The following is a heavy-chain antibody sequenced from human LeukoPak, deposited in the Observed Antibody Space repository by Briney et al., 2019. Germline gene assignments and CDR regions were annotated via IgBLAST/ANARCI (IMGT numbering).Heavy chain of an antibody. CDR3: AREYYDILTGRIYYYYGMDV. D-gene: IGHD3-9*01. Sequence: SVKVSCKASGGTFSSYAISWVRQAPGQGLEWMGGIIPIFGTANYAQKFQGRVTITTDESTSTAYMELSSLRSEDTAVYYCAREYYDILTGRIYYYYGMDVWGQGTTVTVSS. CDR2: IIPIFGTA. V-gene: IGHV1-69*05. J-gene: IGHJ6*02. CDR1: GGTFSSYA.